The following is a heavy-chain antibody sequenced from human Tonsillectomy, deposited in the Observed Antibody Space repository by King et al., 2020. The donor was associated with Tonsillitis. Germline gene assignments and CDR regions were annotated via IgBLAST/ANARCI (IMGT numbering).Heavy chain of an antibody. CDR3: ARRSTSGDHDAFDI. CDR1: GFSISSSYW. V-gene: IGHV4-28*01. CDR2: IYYSGGT. Sequence: QLQESGPGLVKPSDTLSLTCAVSGFSISSSYWWGWIRQPPGKGLEWIGYIYYSGGTYYNPSLKSRVTMSVDTSKNQFSLKLSSVTAVDTAVYYCARRSTSGDHDAFDIWGQGTMVTVSS. J-gene: IGHJ3*02. D-gene: IGHD2-2*01.